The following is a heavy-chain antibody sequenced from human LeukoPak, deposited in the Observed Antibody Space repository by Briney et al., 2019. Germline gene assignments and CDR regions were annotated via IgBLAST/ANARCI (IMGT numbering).Heavy chain of an antibody. V-gene: IGHV4-39*01. CDR2: IYYSGST. Sequence: SETLSLTRTVSGGSISSSSYYWGWIRQPPGKGLEWICSIYYSGSTYYNPSLKSRVTISVDTSKNQFSLKLSSLTAADTAVYYCARHWVTSSSTNWFDPWGQGALVTVSS. J-gene: IGHJ5*02. CDR3: ARHWVTSSSTNWFDP. CDR1: GGSISSSSYY. D-gene: IGHD6-6*01.